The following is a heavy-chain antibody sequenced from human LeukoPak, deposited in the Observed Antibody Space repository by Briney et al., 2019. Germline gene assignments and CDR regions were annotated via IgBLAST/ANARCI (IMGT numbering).Heavy chain of an antibody. CDR3: ARIDYATFDC. V-gene: IGHV4-59*01. CDR1: GGSINSYY. D-gene: IGHD3-16*01. Sequence: SETLSLTCTVSGGSINSYYWSWLRQPPGGALEWIGDIYYSGSTIYNPSLKSRVTISVDTSKNQFSLNLRSVTAADTAVYYCARIDYATFDCWGPGTLVTVSS. J-gene: IGHJ4*02. CDR2: IYYSGST.